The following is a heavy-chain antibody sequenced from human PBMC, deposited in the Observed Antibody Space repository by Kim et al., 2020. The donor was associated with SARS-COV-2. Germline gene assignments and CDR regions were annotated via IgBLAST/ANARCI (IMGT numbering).Heavy chain of an antibody. J-gene: IGHJ4*02. V-gene: IGHV3-72*01. Sequence: EYAASVKGRFTISRDDSTDSLYLHMTSLKTEDTAVYFCARDPNGSGALDYWGQGTLVTVSS. CDR3: ARDPNGSGALDY. D-gene: IGHD6-19*01.